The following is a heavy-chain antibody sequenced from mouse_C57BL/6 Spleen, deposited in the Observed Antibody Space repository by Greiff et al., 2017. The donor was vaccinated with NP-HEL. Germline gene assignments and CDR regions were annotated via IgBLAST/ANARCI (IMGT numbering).Heavy chain of an antibody. CDR3: AIPFYYYGSSYGYFDV. D-gene: IGHD1-1*01. V-gene: IGHV1-52*01. CDR2: IDPSDSET. Sequence: QVQLQQPGAELVRPGSSVKLSCKASGYTFTSYWMHWVKQRPIQGLEWIGNIDPSDSETHYNQKFKDKATLTVDKSSSTAYMPLSSLTSEDSAVYYCAIPFYYYGSSYGYFDVWGTGTTVTVSS. J-gene: IGHJ1*03. CDR1: GYTFTSYW.